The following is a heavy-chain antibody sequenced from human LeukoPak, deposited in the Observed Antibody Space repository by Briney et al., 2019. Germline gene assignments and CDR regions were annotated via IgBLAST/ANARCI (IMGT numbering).Heavy chain of an antibody. CDR2: TIPIFGRA. Sequence: SVKVSCKASGGTFTSYAISWVRQAPGQGREWMGRTIPIFGRANYAQKFQGRVRITTDEYKSTAYMELRSLRSEDTAVYYCARDTLPLTMVNWGQGTLVTVSS. V-gene: IGHV1-69*05. J-gene: IGHJ4*02. CDR3: ARDTLPLTMVN. D-gene: IGHD4/OR15-4a*01. CDR1: GGTFTSYA.